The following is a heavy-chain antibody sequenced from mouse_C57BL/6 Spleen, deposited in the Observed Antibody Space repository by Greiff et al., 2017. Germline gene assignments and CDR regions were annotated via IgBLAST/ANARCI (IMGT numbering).Heavy chain of an antibody. D-gene: IGHD1-1*01. V-gene: IGHV10-1*01. CDR3: CSSYGAMDY. CDR2: IRSKSNNYAT. CDR1: GFSFNTYA. Sequence: EVQGVESGGGLVQPKGSLKLSCAASGFSFNTYAMNWVRQAPGKGLEWVARIRSKSNNYATYYADSVKDRFTISRDDSESMLYLQMNNLKTEDTAMYYCCSSYGAMDYWGQGTSVTVSS. J-gene: IGHJ4*01.